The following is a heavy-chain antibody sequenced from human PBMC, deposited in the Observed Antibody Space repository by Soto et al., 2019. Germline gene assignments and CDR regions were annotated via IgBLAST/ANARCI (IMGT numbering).Heavy chain of an antibody. CDR2: ISAYNGNT. Sequence: ASVKVSCKASGYTFTSYGISWVRQAPGQGLEWMGWISAYNGNTNYAQKLQGRVTMTTDTSTSTAYMELRSLRSDDTAVYYFSRDSPLYDYIWGSYRKFDYWGQGTLVTVSS. CDR3: SRDSPLYDYIWGSYRKFDY. J-gene: IGHJ4*02. V-gene: IGHV1-18*01. D-gene: IGHD3-16*02. CDR1: GYTFTSYG.